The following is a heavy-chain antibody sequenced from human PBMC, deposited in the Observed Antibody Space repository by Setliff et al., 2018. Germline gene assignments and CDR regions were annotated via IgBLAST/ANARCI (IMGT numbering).Heavy chain of an antibody. CDR1: GFTFSAYG. J-gene: IGHJ4*02. V-gene: IGHV3-30-3*01. CDR2: ISYDGNNK. CDR3: ARVRNYYGSGSYLSAFDY. Sequence: GGSLRLSCAASGFTFSAYGVHWVRHAPGKGLEWVAVISYDGNNKYYADSVKGRFTISRDNAKNSLYLQMNSLKADDTAVYYCARVRNYYGSGSYLSAFDYWGQGALVTVSS. D-gene: IGHD3-10*01.